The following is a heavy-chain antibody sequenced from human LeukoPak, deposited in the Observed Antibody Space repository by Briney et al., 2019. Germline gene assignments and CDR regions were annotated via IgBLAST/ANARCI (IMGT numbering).Heavy chain of an antibody. V-gene: IGHV4-4*07. D-gene: IGHD1-1*01. CDR1: GGSISSYY. CDR3: ARCSTGTYYCYYMDV. Sequence: NPSETLSLTCTVSGGSISSYYWSWIRQPAGKGLEWIGRIYTSGSTNYNPSLKSRVTMSVDTSKNQFSLKLSSVTAADTAVYYCARCSTGTYYCYYMDVWGKGTTVTVSS. J-gene: IGHJ6*03. CDR2: IYTSGST.